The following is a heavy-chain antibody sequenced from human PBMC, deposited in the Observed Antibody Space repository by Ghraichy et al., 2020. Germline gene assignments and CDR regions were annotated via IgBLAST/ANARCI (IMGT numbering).Heavy chain of an antibody. CDR2: INAGNGNT. CDR3: GVSVWSGFVIDY. Sequence: ASVKVSCKASGYAFTSYAIHWVRQAPGQRLEWMGWINAGNGNTKYSQNFQDRVTITRDTSASMAYMELSSLRSEDTAVYYCGVSVWSGFVIDYWGQGSLVTVSS. CDR1: GYAFTSYA. D-gene: IGHD3-3*01. V-gene: IGHV1-3*01. J-gene: IGHJ4*02.